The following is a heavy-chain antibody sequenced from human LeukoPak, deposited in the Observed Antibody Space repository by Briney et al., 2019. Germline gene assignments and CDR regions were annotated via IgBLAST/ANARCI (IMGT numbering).Heavy chain of an antibody. V-gene: IGHV4-34*01. CDR2: INHSGGT. D-gene: IGHD2-15*01. CDR1: GGSFSGYY. Sequence: SETLSLTCAVYGGSFSGYYWSWIRQPPGKGLEWIGEINHSGGTNYNPSLKSRVTISVDTSKNRFSLKLSSVTAADTAVYYCASGRVVVVAATSRGGWFDPWGQGTLVTVSS. J-gene: IGHJ5*02. CDR3: ASGRVVVVAATSRGGWFDP.